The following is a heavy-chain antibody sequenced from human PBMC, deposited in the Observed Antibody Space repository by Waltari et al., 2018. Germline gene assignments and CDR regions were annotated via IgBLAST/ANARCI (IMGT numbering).Heavy chain of an antibody. CDR2: IYSGGST. CDR1: GFTVSRNY. V-gene: IGHV3-53*01. CDR3: ARDFGWTGSVTGY. J-gene: IGHJ4*02. D-gene: IGHD2-21*02. Sequence: EVQLVESGGGLIQPGGSLRLSCAASGFTVSRNYMSWVRQAPGKGLEWVSVIYSGGSTYYADSVKGRFTISRDNSKNTLYLQMNSLRAEDTAVYYCARDFGWTGSVTGYWGQGTLVTVSS.